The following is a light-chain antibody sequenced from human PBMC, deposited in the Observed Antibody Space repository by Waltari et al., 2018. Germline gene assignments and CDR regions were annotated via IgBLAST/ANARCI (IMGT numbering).Light chain of an antibody. V-gene: IGLV2-11*01. CDR3: CSYAGSSVL. CDR1: SSDVGGSDS. J-gene: IGLJ2*01. Sequence: QSALTQPRSVSGSPGQSVTIPCPGTSSDVGGSDSVSWYQQHPGKAPKLMIYDVTKRPSGVPDRFSGSKSGNTASLTISGLQVEDEADYYCCSYAGSSVLFGGGTKLTVL. CDR2: DVT.